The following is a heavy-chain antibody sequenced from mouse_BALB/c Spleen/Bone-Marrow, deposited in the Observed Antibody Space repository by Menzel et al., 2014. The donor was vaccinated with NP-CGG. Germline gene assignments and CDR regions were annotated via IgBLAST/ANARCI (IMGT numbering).Heavy chain of an antibody. CDR2: IWGDGST. Sequence: VKLMESGPGLVAPSQSLSITCTVSGFPLTGYGVSWVRQPPGKGLEWLGMIWGDGSTDYNSALKSRLSISKDNSKSQVFLKMNSLQTDDTARYYCARDSFLITRALDYWGQGTSVTVSS. J-gene: IGHJ4*01. CDR1: GFPLTGYG. D-gene: IGHD2-4*01. V-gene: IGHV2-6-7*01. CDR3: ARDSFLITRALDY.